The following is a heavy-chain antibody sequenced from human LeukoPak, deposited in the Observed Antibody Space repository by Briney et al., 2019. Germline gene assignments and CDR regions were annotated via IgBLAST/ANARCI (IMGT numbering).Heavy chain of an antibody. CDR3: ARDGDENSSSWSWFDP. J-gene: IGHJ5*02. CDR1: GNTFTNCY. D-gene: IGHD6-13*01. CDR2: INPSAGTT. Sequence: GASVKVSCKASGNTFTNCYMHWVRQAPGQGLEWMGIINPSAGTTTYAQKFQGRVTMTRDTSTSTVYMELSSLRAEDTAVYYCARDGDENSSSWSWFDPWGQGTLVTVSS. V-gene: IGHV1-46*01.